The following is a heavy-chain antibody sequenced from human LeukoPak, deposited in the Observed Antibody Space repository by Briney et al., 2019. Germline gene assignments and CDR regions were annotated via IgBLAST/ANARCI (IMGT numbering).Heavy chain of an antibody. CDR2: IASDGSST. CDR1: GFTFSSYW. Sequence: GGSLRLSCAASGFTFSSYWMNWVRQAPGKGLVWVSRIASDGSSTSYADSVKGRFTISRDNAKNTLYLQMNSLRAEDTAVYYCARGPGYSSGWYDYWGQGTLVTVSS. J-gene: IGHJ4*02. V-gene: IGHV3-74*01. D-gene: IGHD6-19*01. CDR3: ARGPGYSSGWYDY.